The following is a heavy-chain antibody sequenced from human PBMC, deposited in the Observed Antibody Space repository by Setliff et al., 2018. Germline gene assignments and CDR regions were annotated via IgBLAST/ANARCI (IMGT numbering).Heavy chain of an antibody. V-gene: IGHV1-8*01. J-gene: IGHJ6*03. CDR2: MNPNSGNT. CDR1: GYTFTSYD. D-gene: IGHD3-22*01. Sequence: ASVKVSCKASGYTFTSYDINWVRQATGQGLEWMGWMNPNSGNTGYAQKFQGRVTMTRNTSISTAYMELSSLRSEDTAVYYCVREGVDSRSSTDYRYYTDVWGKGTTVTVSS. CDR3: VREGVDSRSSTDYRYYTDV.